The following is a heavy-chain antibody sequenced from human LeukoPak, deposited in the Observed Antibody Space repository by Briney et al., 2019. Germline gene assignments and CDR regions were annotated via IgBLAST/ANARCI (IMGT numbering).Heavy chain of an antibody. CDR1: GGSISSGSYY. V-gene: IGHV4-61*02. CDR3: ARTLVAATDYFDY. Sequence: SETLSLTCTVSGGSISSGSYYWSWIRQPAGKGLEWIGRIYTSGSTNYNPSLKSRVTISVDTSKNQFSLKLSSVTAADTAVYYCARTLVAATDYFDYWGQGALVTVSS. D-gene: IGHD6-19*01. CDR2: IYTSGST. J-gene: IGHJ4*02.